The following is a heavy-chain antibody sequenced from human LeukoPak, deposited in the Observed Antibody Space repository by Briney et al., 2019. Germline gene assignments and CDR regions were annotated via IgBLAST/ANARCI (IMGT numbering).Heavy chain of an antibody. CDR2: IYYSGST. V-gene: IGHV4-30-4*02. CDR1: GGSISSGDYY. D-gene: IGHD2-2*01. J-gene: IGHJ3*02. Sequence: SETLSLTCTVSGGSISSGDYYWSWIRQPPGKGLEWIGYIYYSGSTYYNPSLKSRVTISVDTSKNQFSLKLSSVTAADTAVYYCARGEIVVYAFDIWGQGTMVAVSS. CDR3: ARGEIVVYAFDI.